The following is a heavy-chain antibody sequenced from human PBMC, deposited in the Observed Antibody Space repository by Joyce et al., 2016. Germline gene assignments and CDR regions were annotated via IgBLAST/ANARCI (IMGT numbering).Heavy chain of an antibody. Sequence: QVQLQESGPGLVKPSETLSRTCTVSGASIKIYYWSWIRQPAGKGLEWIGRIFAGGSGDYNPSLKNRVAMSVDTSTNQFSLRLSSVTAADTAVYYCARDQGSSLYSVSWGPGTLVTVSS. J-gene: IGHJ4*02. V-gene: IGHV4-4*07. CDR3: ARDQGSSLYSVS. CDR1: GASIKIYY. D-gene: IGHD2-2*01. CDR2: IFAGGSG.